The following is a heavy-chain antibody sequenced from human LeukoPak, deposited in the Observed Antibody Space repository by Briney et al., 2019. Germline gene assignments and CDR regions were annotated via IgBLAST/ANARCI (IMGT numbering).Heavy chain of an antibody. CDR2: ISSDSRAI. D-gene: IGHD3-22*01. CDR1: GFSLNIYS. V-gene: IGHV3-48*04. Sequence: GGSLRLSCVASGFSLNIYSMNWVRQAPGKGLEWISYISSDSRAIYYADSVKGRITISRDNAKNSLYLQMNSLRAEDTAVYYCARPWGSYYYDSTGYYFWGQGTLVSVSS. CDR3: ARPWGSYYYDSTGYYF. J-gene: IGHJ4*02.